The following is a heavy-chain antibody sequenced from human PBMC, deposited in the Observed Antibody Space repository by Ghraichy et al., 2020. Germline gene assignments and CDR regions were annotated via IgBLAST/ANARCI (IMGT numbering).Heavy chain of an antibody. Sequence: SETLSLTCAVYGGSFSGYYWSWIRQPPGKGLEWIGEINHSGSTNYNPSLKSRVTILVDTSKNQFSLKLSSVTAADTAVYYCARARGAATRSGYYYGMDVWGQGTTVTVSS. CDR2: INHSGST. J-gene: IGHJ6*02. CDR3: ARARGAATRSGYYYGMDV. V-gene: IGHV4-34*01. D-gene: IGHD5-12*01. CDR1: GGSFSGYY.